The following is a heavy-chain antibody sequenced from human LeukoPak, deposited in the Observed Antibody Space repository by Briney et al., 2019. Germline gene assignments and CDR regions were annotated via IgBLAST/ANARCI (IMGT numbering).Heavy chain of an antibody. CDR3: ARAASKHIVVVPTY. CDR1: GYTFTSYG. V-gene: IGHV1-18*01. CDR2: ISAYNGNT. Sequence: ASVKVSCKASGYTFTSYGISWVRQAPGQGLEWMGWISAYNGNTNYAQKLQGRVTMTTDTSTSTAYMELRSLRPDDTAVYYCARAASKHIVVVPTYWGQGTLVTVSS. D-gene: IGHD2-21*01. J-gene: IGHJ4*02.